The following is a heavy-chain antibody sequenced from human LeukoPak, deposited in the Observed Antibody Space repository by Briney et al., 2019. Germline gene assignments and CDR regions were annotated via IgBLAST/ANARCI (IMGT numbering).Heavy chain of an antibody. D-gene: IGHD1-20*01. CDR3: ARVLPITPYFDY. Sequence: SETLSLTCTVSGYSINNGFYWGWIRQPPGKGLEWIGSIYHSERTHYNPSLKSRVTISVDTSKNQFSLKLSSVTAADMAVYYCARVLPITPYFDYWGQGTLVTVSS. CDR1: GYSINNGFY. J-gene: IGHJ4*02. V-gene: IGHV4-38-2*02. CDR2: IYHSERT.